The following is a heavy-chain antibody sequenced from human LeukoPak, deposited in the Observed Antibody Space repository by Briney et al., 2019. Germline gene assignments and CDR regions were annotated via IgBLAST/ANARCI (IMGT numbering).Heavy chain of an antibody. J-gene: IGHJ4*02. D-gene: IGHD3-9*01. CDR3: ARHVWLQPFDY. V-gene: IGHV4-59*08. CDR2: IYYSGST. Sequence: SETLSLTCSVSGGSMNSYYWSWIRQSPGKGLEWIGYIYYSGSTNYNPSLKSRVTISVDTSKSQFSLKLSSVTAADTAVYYCARHVWLQPFDYWGQGTLVTVSS. CDR1: GGSMNSYY.